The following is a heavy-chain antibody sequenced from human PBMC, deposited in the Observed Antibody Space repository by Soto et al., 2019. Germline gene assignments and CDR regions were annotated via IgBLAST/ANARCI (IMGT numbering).Heavy chain of an antibody. CDR1: GFSFFSYA. CDR2: ISGSGGHT. CDR3: AKIEMGWFAH. V-gene: IGHV3-23*01. Sequence: GGSLRLSCTGSGFSFFSYAMSWVRQAPGKGLEWVSTISGSGGHTYYADSVKGRFVVSRDNDKNTAYLHMSSLTGEDTAVYFCAKIEMGWFAHWGQGTQVTVSS. D-gene: IGHD2-8*01. J-gene: IGHJ5*02.